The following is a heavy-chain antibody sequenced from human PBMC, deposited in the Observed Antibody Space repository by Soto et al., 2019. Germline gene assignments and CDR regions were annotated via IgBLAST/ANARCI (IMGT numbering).Heavy chain of an antibody. CDR3: AHRSGYCSGGSCYGWYFDL. CDR2: IYWDDDK. D-gene: IGHD2-15*01. V-gene: IGHV2-5*02. CDR1: GFSLSTSGVG. J-gene: IGHJ2*01. Sequence: QITLKESGPTLVKPTQTLTLTCTFSGFSLSTSGVGVGWIRQSPGKALEWLALIYWDDDKRYSPSLKSRLTIPTDTSKNQVVLTMTNMHPVDTATYYCAHRSGYCSGGSCYGWYFDLWGRGTLVTVSS.